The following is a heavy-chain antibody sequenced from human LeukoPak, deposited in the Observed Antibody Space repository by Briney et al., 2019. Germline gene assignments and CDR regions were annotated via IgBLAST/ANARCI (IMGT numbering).Heavy chain of an antibody. CDR2: ISGSGGST. V-gene: IGHV3-23*01. CDR3: AKDTTMVRGVAIDY. Sequence: PGGSLRLSCAASGFTFSSYAMSWVRQAPGKGLEWVSAISGSGGSTYYADSVKGRFTISRDNSKNTLYLQMNSLRAEDTAVYYCAKDTTMVRGVAIDYWGQGTLVTVSS. D-gene: IGHD3-10*01. J-gene: IGHJ4*02. CDR1: GFTFSSYA.